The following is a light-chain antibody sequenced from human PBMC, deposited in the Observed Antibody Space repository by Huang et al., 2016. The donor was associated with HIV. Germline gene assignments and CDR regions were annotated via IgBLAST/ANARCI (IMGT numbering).Light chain of an antibody. J-gene: IGKJ2*01. CDR2: GAA. V-gene: IGKV4-1*01. CDR1: QSVFYNYNNKNY. CDR3: QQYFNSPRT. Sequence: DIVMTQSPDSLSVSLGERATINCKSSQSVFYNYNNKNYLAWYQQKPGQPPKLRSFGAAARESGVPDRFTGGGSGTDFTLTIRSLQAEDVAVYYCQQYFNSPRTFGQGTKLEI.